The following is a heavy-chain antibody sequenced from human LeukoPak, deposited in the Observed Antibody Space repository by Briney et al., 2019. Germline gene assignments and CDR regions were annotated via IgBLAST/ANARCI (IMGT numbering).Heavy chain of an antibody. Sequence: GGSLRLSCAASGFTFSSYEMNWVRQAPGKGLEWVSYISTSTTTIYYANSVKGRFTISRDNAKNSLYLQMNSLRAEDTAVYYCARDRGWDRAGDWFDPWGQGTLVTVSS. CDR3: ARDRGWDRAGDWFDP. CDR2: ISTSTTTI. CDR1: GFTFSSYE. D-gene: IGHD1-26*01. V-gene: IGHV3-48*03. J-gene: IGHJ5*02.